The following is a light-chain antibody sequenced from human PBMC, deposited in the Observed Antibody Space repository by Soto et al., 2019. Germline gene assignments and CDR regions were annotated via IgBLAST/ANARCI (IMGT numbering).Light chain of an antibody. CDR1: QSVSSN. J-gene: IGKJ1*01. V-gene: IGKV3-11*01. Sequence: EIVMTQSPATLSVSPGERATLSCRASQSVSSNLAWYQHKPGQAPRLLIYGASTRATGIPARFSGSGSETDFTLTISSLEPEDFAVDYCQQRSNWSSWTFGQGTKVDI. CDR2: GAS. CDR3: QQRSNWSSWT.